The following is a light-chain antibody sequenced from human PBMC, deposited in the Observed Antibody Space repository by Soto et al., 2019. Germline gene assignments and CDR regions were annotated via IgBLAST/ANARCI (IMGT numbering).Light chain of an antibody. Sequence: TVLTQAPGTLSLTPGERATLSCRASQSVSGSYLAWYQQKPGQAPRLLIHSASSRATGISDRFSGSGSGTDFTLTISRLEPEDFAVYYCQQYGNSPYTFGQGTKVDIK. CDR2: SAS. V-gene: IGKV3-20*01. CDR3: QQYGNSPYT. CDR1: QSVSGSY. J-gene: IGKJ2*01.